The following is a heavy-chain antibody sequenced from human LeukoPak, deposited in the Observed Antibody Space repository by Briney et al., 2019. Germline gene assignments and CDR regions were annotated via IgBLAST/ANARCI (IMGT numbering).Heavy chain of an antibody. CDR2: ISSSGSYI. J-gene: IGHJ4*02. CDR3: ARDSDRGSGVVIPIDY. CDR1: GFTFSTYN. V-gene: IGHV3-21*01. D-gene: IGHD3-3*01. Sequence: GGSLRLSCAVSGFTFSTYNMNWVRQAPGKGLEWVSFISSSGSYIYYADSVKGRFTISRDNAKNSLYLQMNSLGAEDTAVYYYARDSDRGSGVVIPIDYWGQGTLVTVSS.